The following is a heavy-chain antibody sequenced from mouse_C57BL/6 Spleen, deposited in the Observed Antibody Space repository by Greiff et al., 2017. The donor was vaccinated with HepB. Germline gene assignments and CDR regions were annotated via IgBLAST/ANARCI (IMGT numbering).Heavy chain of an antibody. CDR2: ISSGGSYT. V-gene: IGHV5-6*02. D-gene: IGHD1-1*01. Sequence: EVKLQESGGDLVKPGGSLKLSCAASGFTFSSYGMSWVRQTPDKRLEWVATISSGGSYTYYPDSVKGRFTISRDNAKNTLYLKMSSLKSEDTAMYYCARRRITTVVGYFDVWGTGTTVTVSS. CDR3: ARRRITTVVGYFDV. CDR1: GFTFSSYG. J-gene: IGHJ1*03.